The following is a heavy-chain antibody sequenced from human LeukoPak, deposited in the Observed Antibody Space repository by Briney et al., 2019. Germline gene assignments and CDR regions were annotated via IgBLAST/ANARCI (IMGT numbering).Heavy chain of an antibody. Sequence: GGSLRLSCAVSGFTLSTSAMSWVRQAPGQGLQWVSRIRGSGAGTFYADSVKGRFIISRDTSKGMLYLHMNSLRVEDTAVYYCAKNKPDYYSYALDVWGQGTTVTVSS. V-gene: IGHV3-23*01. D-gene: IGHD1/OR15-1a*01. CDR1: GFTLSTSA. CDR3: AKNKPDYYSYALDV. CDR2: IRGSGAGT. J-gene: IGHJ6*02.